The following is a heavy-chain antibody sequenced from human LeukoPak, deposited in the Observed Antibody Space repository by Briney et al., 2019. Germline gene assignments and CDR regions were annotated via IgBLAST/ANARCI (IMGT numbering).Heavy chain of an antibody. J-gene: IGHJ1*01. CDR1: GYTFTSYY. CDR2: INPSGGST. D-gene: IGHD1-26*01. CDR3: TSNPLVGATVPH. V-gene: IGHV1-46*01. Sequence: PVASVKVSCKASGYTFTSYYMHWVRQAPGQGLEWMGIINPSGGSTSYAQKFQGRVTMTRDTSTSTVYMELSSLRSEDTAVYYCTSNPLVGATVPHWGQGTLVTVSS.